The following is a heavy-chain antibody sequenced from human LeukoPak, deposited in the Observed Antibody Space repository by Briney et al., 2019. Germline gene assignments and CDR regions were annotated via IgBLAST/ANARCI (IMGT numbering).Heavy chain of an antibody. CDR1: GFTFSSYA. CDR2: ISYDGSNK. Sequence: PGRSLRLSCAASGFTFSSYAMHWVRQAPGKGLEWVAVISYDGSNKYYADSVKGRFTISRDNSKNTLYLQMNSLRAEDTAVYYCAGSNDYGVYQLGYWGQGTLVTVSS. J-gene: IGHJ4*02. V-gene: IGHV3-30*04. CDR3: AGSNDYGVYQLGY. D-gene: IGHD4-17*01.